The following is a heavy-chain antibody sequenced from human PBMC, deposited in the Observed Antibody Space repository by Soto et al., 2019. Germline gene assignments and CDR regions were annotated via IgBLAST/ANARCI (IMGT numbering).Heavy chain of an antibody. D-gene: IGHD6-19*01. CDR2: ISGSGGST. V-gene: IGHV3-23*01. J-gene: IGHJ4*02. CDR3: ANKKSLAGTFDY. Sequence: GGSLRLSCAASGFTFSSYAMSWVRQAPGKGLEWVSAISGSGGSTYYADSVKGRFTISRDNSKNTLYLQMNSLRAEDTAVYYCANKKSLAGTFDYWGQGTLVTVSS. CDR1: GFTFSSYA.